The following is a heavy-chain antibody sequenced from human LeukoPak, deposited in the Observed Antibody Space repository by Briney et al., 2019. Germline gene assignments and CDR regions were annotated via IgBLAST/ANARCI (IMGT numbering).Heavy chain of an antibody. Sequence: GGSLRLSCAASGFSFSSYAMSWVRQAPGKGLEWVSVISSSGDTTHYADSVKGRFTISRDNSKNTLYLQMNSLRAEDTAVYYCARRAGAYSHPYDYWGQGTLVTVSS. J-gene: IGHJ4*02. CDR1: GFSFSSYA. CDR3: ARRAGAYSHPYDY. D-gene: IGHD4/OR15-4a*01. CDR2: ISSSGDTT. V-gene: IGHV3-23*01.